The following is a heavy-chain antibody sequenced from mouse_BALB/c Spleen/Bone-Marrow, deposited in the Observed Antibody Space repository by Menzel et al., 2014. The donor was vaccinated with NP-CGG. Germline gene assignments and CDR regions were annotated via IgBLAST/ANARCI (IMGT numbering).Heavy chain of an antibody. J-gene: IGHJ2*01. CDR3: ARHSDYDYFDY. CDR2: ISNGGGST. D-gene: IGHD2-4*01. Sequence: EVQLQESGGGLVQPGGSLKLSCAPSGFTFSDYYMYWVRQTPEKRLEWVAYISNGGGSTYYPDTVKGRFTISRDNAKNTLYLQMSRLKSEDTAMYYCARHSDYDYFDYWGQGTTLTVSS. CDR1: GFTFSDYY. V-gene: IGHV5-12*01.